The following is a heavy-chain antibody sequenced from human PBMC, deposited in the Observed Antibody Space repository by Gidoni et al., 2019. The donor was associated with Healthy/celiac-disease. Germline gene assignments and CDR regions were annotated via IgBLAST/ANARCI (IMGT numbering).Heavy chain of an antibody. V-gene: IGHV4-39*01. CDR2: IYYSGSP. CDR3: ARLGRGNWFDP. J-gene: IGHJ5*02. CDR1: GGSISSSSYY. Sequence: QLQLQESGPGLVKPSETLSLTCTVSGGSISSSSYYWGWIRQPPGKGLEWIGSIYYSGSPYDTPSPKSRFTISVDTSKNQFSLKLSSGTAADTAVYSCARLGRGNWFDPWGQGTLVTVSS. D-gene: IGHD2-15*01.